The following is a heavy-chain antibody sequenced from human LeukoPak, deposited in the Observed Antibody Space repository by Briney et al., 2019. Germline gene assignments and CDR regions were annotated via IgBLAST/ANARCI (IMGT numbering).Heavy chain of an antibody. CDR2: ISSSSSTI. CDR3: ARDPEYYFDY. V-gene: IGHV3-48*01. J-gene: IGHJ4*02. Sequence: GGSLRLSCAASGLTISSYSMNWVRQAPGKGLQWVSYISSSSSTIYYADSVKGRFTISRDNAKNSLYLQMNSLRAEDTAVYYCARDPEYYFDYWGQGTLVTVSS. CDR1: GLTISSYS.